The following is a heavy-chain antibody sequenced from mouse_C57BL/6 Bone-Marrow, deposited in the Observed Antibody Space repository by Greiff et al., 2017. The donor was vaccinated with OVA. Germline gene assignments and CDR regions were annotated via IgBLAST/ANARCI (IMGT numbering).Heavy chain of an antibody. CDR3: AREGENYDGFAY. D-gene: IGHD2-4*01. Sequence: VQLQQSGAELVRPGTSVKMPCKASGYTFTNYWIGWAKQRPGHGLEWIGDIYPGGGYTNYNEKFKGKATLTADKSSSTAYMQFSSLTSEDSAIYYCAREGENYDGFAYWGQGTLVTVSA. CDR1: GYTFTNYW. CDR2: IYPGGGYT. J-gene: IGHJ3*01. V-gene: IGHV1-63*01.